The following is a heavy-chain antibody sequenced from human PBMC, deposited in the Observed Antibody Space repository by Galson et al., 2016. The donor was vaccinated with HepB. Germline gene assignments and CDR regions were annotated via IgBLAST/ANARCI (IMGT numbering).Heavy chain of an antibody. D-gene: IGHD3-16*02. J-gene: IGHJ4*02. CDR1: GFTFSSSW. V-gene: IGHV3-7*03. CDR2: IKQDGSDQ. CDR3: ARDVGGIMFDY. Sequence: LRLSCAASGFTFSSSWMSWVRQAPGKGLEWVANIKQDGSDQYYVDSVKGRFTISRDNAKNTLSLQMNSLRAEDTALYYCARDVGGIMFDYWGQGTLVTVSS.